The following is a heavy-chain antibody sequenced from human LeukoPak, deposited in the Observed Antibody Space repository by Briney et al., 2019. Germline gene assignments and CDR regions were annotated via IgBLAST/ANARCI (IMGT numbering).Heavy chain of an antibody. CDR1: GGTFSSYA. CDR2: IIPIFGTA. D-gene: IGHD6-13*01. V-gene: IGHV1-69*05. Sequence: SVKVSCKASGGTFSSYAISWVRQAPGQGLEWMGRIIPIFGTANYAQKFQGRVTITTDKSTSTAYMELSSLRSEDTAVYYCAREVAAAGRDGNFDYWGQGTLVTVSS. J-gene: IGHJ4*02. CDR3: AREVAAAGRDGNFDY.